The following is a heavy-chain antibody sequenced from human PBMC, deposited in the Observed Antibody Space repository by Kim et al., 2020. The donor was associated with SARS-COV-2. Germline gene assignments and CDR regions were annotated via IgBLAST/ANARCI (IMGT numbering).Heavy chain of an antibody. CDR1: GFTFSSYA. D-gene: IGHD3-9*01. Sequence: GGSLRLSCAASGFTFSSYAMHWVRQAPGKGLEWVAVISYDGSNKYYADSVKGRFTISRDNSKNTLYLQMNSLRAEDTAVYYCARDAGYDILTGYYSSFFDYWGQGTLVTVSS. V-gene: IGHV3-30*04. CDR2: ISYDGSNK. J-gene: IGHJ4*02. CDR3: ARDAGYDILTGYYSSFFDY.